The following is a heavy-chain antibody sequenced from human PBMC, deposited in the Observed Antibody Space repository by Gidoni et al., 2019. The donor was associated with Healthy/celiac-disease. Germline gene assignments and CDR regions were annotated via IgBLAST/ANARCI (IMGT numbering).Heavy chain of an antibody. J-gene: IGHJ6*02. D-gene: IGHD3-3*01. V-gene: IGHV3-30*18. Sequence: VQLLESGGGLEQPGGSLRLSCAASGFTFSSYGMHWVRQAPGKGLEWVAVISYDGSNKYYADSVKGRFTISRDNSKNTLYLQMNSLRAEDTAVYYCAKDLLRFLDDKYGMDVWGQGTTVTVSS. CDR3: AKDLLRFLDDKYGMDV. CDR2: ISYDGSNK. CDR1: GFTFSSYG.